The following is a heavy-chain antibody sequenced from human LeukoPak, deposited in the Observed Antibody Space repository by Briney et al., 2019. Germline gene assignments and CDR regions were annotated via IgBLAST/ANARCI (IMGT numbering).Heavy chain of an antibody. V-gene: IGHV3-49*04. CDR2: IRSKAYGGTT. CDR1: GFTFSHAW. D-gene: IGHD2-15*01. CDR3: TWVAPVYNWFDP. Sequence: GGSLRLSCAASGFTFSHAWMTWVRQAPGKGLEWVGFIRSKAYGGTTEYAASVKGRFTISRDDSKSIAYLQMNSLKTEDTAVYYCTWVAPVYNWFDPWGQGTLVTVSS. J-gene: IGHJ5*02.